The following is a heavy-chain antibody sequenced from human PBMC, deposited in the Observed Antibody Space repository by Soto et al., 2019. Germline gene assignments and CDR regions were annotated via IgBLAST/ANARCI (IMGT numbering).Heavy chain of an antibody. CDR3: AKDRDGYNWYYYYGMDV. V-gene: IGHV3-23*01. J-gene: IGHJ6*02. D-gene: IGHD5-12*01. CDR2: ISGSGGST. CDR1: GFTFSSYA. Sequence: GGSLRLSCAASGFTFSSYAMSWVRQAPGKGLEWVSAISGSGGSTYYADSVKGRFTISRDNSKNTLYLQMNSLRAEDTAVYYCAKDRDGYNWYYYYGMDVWCQGTTVTVSS.